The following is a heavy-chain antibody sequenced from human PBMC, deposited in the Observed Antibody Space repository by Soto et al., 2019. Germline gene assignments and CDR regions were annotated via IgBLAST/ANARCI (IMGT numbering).Heavy chain of an antibody. J-gene: IGHJ4*02. D-gene: IGHD4-17*01. V-gene: IGHV4-39*01. CDR1: GGSISSSSYY. CDR2: IYYSGST. Sequence: QLQLQESGPGLVKPSETLSLTCTVSGGSISSSSYYWGWIRQPPGKGLEWIGSIYYSGSTYYNPPLKRRVTTSVDTSNNQCSLKLSSVTAADTAVYYCATSIYGDCFDYWGQGTLVTVSS. CDR3: ATSIYGDCFDY.